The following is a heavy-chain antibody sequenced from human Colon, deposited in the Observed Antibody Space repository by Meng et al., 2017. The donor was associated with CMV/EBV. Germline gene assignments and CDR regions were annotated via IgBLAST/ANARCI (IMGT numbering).Heavy chain of an antibody. D-gene: IGHD2-15*01. V-gene: IGHV3-21*01. CDR2: ISSSGSYI. J-gene: IGHJ6*02. Sequence: GVLKISCAASGFTFSTYSMSWVRQTPGKGLEWVSSISSSGSYISYADSVKGRFTISRDNAKNSLLLQMNSLRAEDTAVYYCAGDRFDCSGESCYSGGLNYYYYALDAWGQGTTVTVSS. CDR3: AGDRFDCSGESCYSGGLNYYYYALDA. CDR1: GFTFSTYS.